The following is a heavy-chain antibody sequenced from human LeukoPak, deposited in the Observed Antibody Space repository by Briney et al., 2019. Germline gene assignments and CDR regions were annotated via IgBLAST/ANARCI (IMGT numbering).Heavy chain of an antibody. V-gene: IGHV3-11*01. CDR2: ISSSGSTI. CDR1: GFTFSDYY. CDR3: ARVSSQQLK. Sequence: GGSLRLSCAASGFTFSDYYMSWIRQAPGKGLEWISYISSSGSTIFQADSMKGRFTISRDNAKNSLYLQMNNLRVEGTAVYYCARVSSQQLKWGQGTLVTVFS. J-gene: IGHJ4*02. D-gene: IGHD6-13*01.